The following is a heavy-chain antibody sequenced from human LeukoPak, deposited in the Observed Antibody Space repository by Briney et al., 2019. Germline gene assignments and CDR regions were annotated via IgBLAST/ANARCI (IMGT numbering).Heavy chain of an antibody. Sequence: PSETLSLMCALYGRPFSFYHWSWIRPPPGKGLEWIGEINHSGSTNYNPSLKSRVTISVDTYKNHFSLQLTSVTAADTAVFYCARNIRGAHDYWGQGTLVTVSS. CDR2: INHSGST. V-gene: IGHV4-34*01. D-gene: IGHD3-10*01. CDR1: GRPFSFYH. J-gene: IGHJ4*02. CDR3: ARNIRGAHDY.